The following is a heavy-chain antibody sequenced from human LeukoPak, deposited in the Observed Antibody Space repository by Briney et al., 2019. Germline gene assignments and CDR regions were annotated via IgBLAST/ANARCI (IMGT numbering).Heavy chain of an antibody. CDR3: ARTVTTSSYYFDY. V-gene: IGHV1-18*01. J-gene: IGHJ4*02. D-gene: IGHD4-17*01. Sequence: GASVKVSCKASGYTFTTYGVSWVRQAPGQGLEWMGWISGYDGNTNYAQKLRGRVTMTTDTSTSTAYMDLRSLRSDDTALYYFARTVTTSSYYFDYWGQGTLVTVSS. CDR2: ISGYDGNT. CDR1: GYTFTTYG.